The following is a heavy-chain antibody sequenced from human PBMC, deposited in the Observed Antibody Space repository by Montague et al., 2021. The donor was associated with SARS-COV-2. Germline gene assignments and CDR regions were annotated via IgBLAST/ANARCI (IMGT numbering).Heavy chain of an antibody. CDR3: ARGPSRLATQEFYFGY. V-gene: IGHV4-31*03. Sequence: TLSLTCTVSSDSISNGGYYWSWNRQHPGKGLEWIGYNYYSGNTYYNPSIKSRVTMSVDTTKNQFSLTLNSVTAADTAVYYCARGPSRLATQEFYFGYWGQGTLVSVSS. D-gene: IGHD5-24*01. CDR2: NYYSGNT. CDR1: SDSISNGGYY. J-gene: IGHJ4*02.